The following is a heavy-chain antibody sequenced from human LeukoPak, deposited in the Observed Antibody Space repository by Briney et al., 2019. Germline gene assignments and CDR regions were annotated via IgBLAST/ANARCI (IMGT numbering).Heavy chain of an antibody. CDR3: ARHPAGDSGRFDY. CDR2: VYYSGSS. CDR1: GGSISSYY. J-gene: IGHJ4*02. Sequence: SETLSLTCTVSGGSISSYYWDWIRQSPRKGLEWIGNVYYSGSSFYNPSLRSRVTISIDTSKSQFSLKLSSVTAADTAVYYCARHPAGDSGRFDYWGQGTLVTVAS. D-gene: IGHD1-26*01. V-gene: IGHV4-39*01.